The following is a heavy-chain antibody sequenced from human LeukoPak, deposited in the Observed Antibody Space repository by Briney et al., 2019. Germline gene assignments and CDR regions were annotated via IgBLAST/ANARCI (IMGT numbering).Heavy chain of an antibody. J-gene: IGHJ6*03. D-gene: IGHD3-16*01. Sequence: ASVKVSCKASGYTFTSYYMHWVRQAPGQGLEWMGWINPNSGGTNYAQKFQGRVTMTRDTSISTAYMELSGLRSDDTAVYYCARGKGDYVGGYYYYYMDVWGKGTTVTISS. CDR1: GYTFTSYY. V-gene: IGHV1-2*02. CDR2: INPNSGGT. CDR3: ARGKGDYVGGYYYYYMDV.